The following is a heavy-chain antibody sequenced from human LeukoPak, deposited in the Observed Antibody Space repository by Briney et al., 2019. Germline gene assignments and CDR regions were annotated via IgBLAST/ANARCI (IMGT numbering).Heavy chain of an antibody. CDR3: AKVGVLAGSKYFDY. Sequence: TGGSLRLSCAASGFAFSRYGMSWVRQAPGKGLEWVSSISSSSSYIYYADSVKGRFTISRDNAKNSLYLQMNSLRAEDTAVYYCAKVGVLAGSKYFDYWGQGTLVTVSS. CDR1: GFAFSRYG. D-gene: IGHD3-10*01. J-gene: IGHJ4*02. CDR2: ISSSSSYI. V-gene: IGHV3-21*01.